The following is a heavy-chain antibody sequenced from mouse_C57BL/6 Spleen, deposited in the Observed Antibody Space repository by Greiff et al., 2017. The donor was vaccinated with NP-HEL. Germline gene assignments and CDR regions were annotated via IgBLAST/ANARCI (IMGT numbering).Heavy chain of an antibody. J-gene: IGHJ2*01. CDR1: GYTFTDYY. D-gene: IGHD2-1*01. CDR3: ARDHYGNYFDY. CDR2: IYPGSGNT. Sequence: VQLQQSGAELVRPGASVKLSCKASGYTFTDYYINWVKQRPGQGLGWIARIYPGSGNTYYNEKFKGKATLTAEKSSSTAYMQLSSLTSEDSAVYFCARDHYGNYFDYWGQGTTLTVSS. V-gene: IGHV1-76*01.